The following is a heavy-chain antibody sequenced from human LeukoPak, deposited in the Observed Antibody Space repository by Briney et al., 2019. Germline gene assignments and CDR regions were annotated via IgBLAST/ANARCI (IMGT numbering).Heavy chain of an antibody. CDR3: AKTAGSGSSSYAELDY. CDR2: ISGSGGST. CDR1: GFTFSSYA. D-gene: IGHD1-26*01. V-gene: IGHV3-23*01. Sequence: GGSLRLSCAASGFTFSSYAMSWVRQAPGKGLEWVSAISGSGGSTYYADSVKGRFTISRDNSKNTLYLQMNSLRAEDTAVYYCAKTAGSGSSSYAELDYWGQGTLVTVSS. J-gene: IGHJ4*02.